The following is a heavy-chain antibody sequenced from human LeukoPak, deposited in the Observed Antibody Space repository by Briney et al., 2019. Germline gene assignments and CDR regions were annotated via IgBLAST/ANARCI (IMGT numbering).Heavy chain of an antibody. CDR2: INPNSGGT. Sequence: ASVKVSCKASGYTFTGYYMHWVRQAPGQGLEWMGWINPNSGGTNYAQKSQGWVTMTRDTSISTAYMELSRLRSDDTAVYYCANGHIGDLGYFDYWGQGTLVIVSS. CDR3: ANGHIGDLGYFDY. CDR1: GYTFTGYY. V-gene: IGHV1-2*04. J-gene: IGHJ4*02. D-gene: IGHD3-10*01.